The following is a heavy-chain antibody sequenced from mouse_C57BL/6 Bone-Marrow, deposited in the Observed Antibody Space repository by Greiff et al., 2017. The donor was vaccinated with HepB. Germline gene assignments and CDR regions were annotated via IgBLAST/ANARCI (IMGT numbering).Heavy chain of an antibody. Sequence: VQLQQSGAELVRPGASVTLSCKASGYTFTDYEMHWVKQTPVHGLEWIGAIDPETGGTAYNQKFKGKAILTADKSSSTAYMELRSLTSEDSAVYYCTRGPLFGDFDRPWFAYWGQGTLVTVSA. CDR1: GYTFTDYE. D-gene: IGHD6-1*01. V-gene: IGHV1-15*01. J-gene: IGHJ3*01. CDR2: IDPETGGT. CDR3: TRGPLFGDFDRPWFAY.